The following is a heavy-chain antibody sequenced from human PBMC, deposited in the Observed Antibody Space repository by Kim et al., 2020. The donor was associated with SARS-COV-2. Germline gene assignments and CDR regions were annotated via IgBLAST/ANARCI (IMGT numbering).Heavy chain of an antibody. CDR1: GFTFSSYA. V-gene: IGHV3-23*01. CDR3: AKSGFSLTTLNY. J-gene: IGHJ4*02. D-gene: IGHD1-26*01. Sequence: GGSMRLSCAASGFTFSSYAMSWVRQAPGKGLEWVSAISGSGGSTYYADSVKGRFTISRDNSKNTLYLQMNSLRAEDTAVYYCAKSGFSLTTLNYWGQGTLVTVSS. CDR2: ISGSGGST.